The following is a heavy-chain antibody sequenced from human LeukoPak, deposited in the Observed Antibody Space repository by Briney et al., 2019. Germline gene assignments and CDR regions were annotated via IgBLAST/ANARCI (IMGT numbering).Heavy chain of an antibody. CDR1: GFTFSSYS. V-gene: IGHV3-48*04. J-gene: IGHJ6*02. Sequence: GVLRLSCAASGFTFSSYSMNWVRQAPGKGLEWVSYISSSSSTIYYADSVKGRFTISRDNAKNSLYLQMNSLRAEDTAVCYCARDESWINYGMDVWGQGTTVTVSS. CDR3: ARDESWINYGMDV. D-gene: IGHD5-12*01. CDR2: ISSSSSTI.